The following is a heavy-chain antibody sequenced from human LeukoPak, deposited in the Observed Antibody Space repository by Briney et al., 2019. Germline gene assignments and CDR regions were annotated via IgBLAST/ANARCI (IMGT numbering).Heavy chain of an antibody. V-gene: IGHV3-64*01. D-gene: IGHD1-26*01. CDR1: GFTFSSYA. Sequence: GGALRLSCAASGFTFSSYAMLWVRQAPGKGLDYVSAISSNGGSTYYANSVKGRFTISRDNSKNTLYLQMGSLRAEDMAVYYCARQARYSGSYYVDYWGQGTLVTVSS. J-gene: IGHJ4*02. CDR3: ARQARYSGSYYVDY. CDR2: ISSNGGST.